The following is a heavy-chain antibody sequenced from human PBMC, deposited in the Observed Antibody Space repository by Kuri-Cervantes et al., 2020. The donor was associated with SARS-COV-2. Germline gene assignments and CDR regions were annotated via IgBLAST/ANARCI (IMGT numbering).Heavy chain of an antibody. Sequence: GSLRLSCTVSGGSISSSSYYWGWIRQPPGKGLEWIGSIYYSGSTYYNPSLKSRVTISVDTSKNQFSLKLSSVTAADTAVYYCARDQRYRRAVAASGDAFDIWGQGTMVTVSS. CDR1: GGSISSSSYY. J-gene: IGHJ3*02. CDR2: IYYSGST. V-gene: IGHV4-39*07. D-gene: IGHD6-19*01. CDR3: ARDQRYRRAVAASGDAFDI.